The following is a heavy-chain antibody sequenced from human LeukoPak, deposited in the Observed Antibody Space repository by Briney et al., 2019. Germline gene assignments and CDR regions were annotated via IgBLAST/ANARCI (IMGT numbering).Heavy chain of an antibody. CDR2: TPYDGRTK. D-gene: IGHD6-19*01. CDR1: GXTFSGYG. Sequence: GRSLRLSRAASGXTFSGYGMHWVRRAPGKGLEWVAVTPYDGRTKYYADSEKGRFTISRDNSKNTLYLQMNSLRAEDTAVYYCAKDFVYSSGWYETRLHFDYWGQGTLVTVSS. J-gene: IGHJ4*02. CDR3: AKDFVYSSGWYETRLHFDY. V-gene: IGHV3-30*18.